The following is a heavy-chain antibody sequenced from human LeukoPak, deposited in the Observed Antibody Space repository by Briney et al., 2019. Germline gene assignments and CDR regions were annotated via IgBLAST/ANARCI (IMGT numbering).Heavy chain of an antibody. Sequence: SETLSLTCTVSGGSTSSDTYCWGWIRQPPGKGLEWIGSIHYSGTTYYTPSLKSRVTISVDTSKRQFSLQVNSVTAADTAVYYCARQPRYYDFWRAPAPYSYYHYMDVWGTGTTVTVS. CDR3: ARQPRYYDFWRAPAPYSYYHYMDV. CDR1: GGSTSSDTYC. V-gene: IGHV4-39*01. J-gene: IGHJ6*03. CDR2: IHYSGTT. D-gene: IGHD3-3*01.